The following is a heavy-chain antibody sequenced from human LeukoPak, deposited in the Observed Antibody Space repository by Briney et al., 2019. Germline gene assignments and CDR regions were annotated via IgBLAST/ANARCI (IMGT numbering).Heavy chain of an antibody. J-gene: IGHJ4*02. Sequence: PGGSLRLSCAVSGFTFSSYSMNWVRQAPRKGLEWVSYISTSSTTIYYADSVKGRFTISRDNAKNSLYLQVNSLRVEDTAVYYCARDKGNSWYYFDYWGQGTLVTVSS. D-gene: IGHD6-13*01. CDR1: GFTFSSYS. CDR3: ARDKGNSWYYFDY. V-gene: IGHV3-48*01. CDR2: ISTSSTTI.